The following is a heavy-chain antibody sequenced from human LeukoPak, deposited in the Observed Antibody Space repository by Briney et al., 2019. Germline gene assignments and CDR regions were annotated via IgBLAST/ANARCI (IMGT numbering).Heavy chain of an antibody. J-gene: IGHJ3*02. CDR2: IYYSGYT. D-gene: IGHD3-9*01. V-gene: IGHV4-39*02. CDR3: ARDTKGYFDWSDAFDI. Sequence: PSETLSLTCTVSGGSIGSNNYYWGWIRQPPGKGLEWIGSIYYSGYTYYNPSLKSRVTISVDTSKNQFSLKLSSVTAADTAVYYCARDTKGYFDWSDAFDIWGQGTVVTVSS. CDR1: GGSIGSNNYY.